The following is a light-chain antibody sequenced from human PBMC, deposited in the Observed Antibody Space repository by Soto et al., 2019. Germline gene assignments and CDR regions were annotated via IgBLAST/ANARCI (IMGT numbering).Light chain of an antibody. V-gene: IGKV1-5*01. J-gene: IGKJ2*01. Sequence: DIQMTQSPSTLSASVGDRVTITCRASQSISSWLAWYQQKPGKAPKLLIYDASSLGSGVPSRFSGSGSGTGFTLTISSLQPDDFAPYYCQQYNSYSPYTFGQGTKLEIK. CDR3: QQYNSYSPYT. CDR1: QSISSW. CDR2: DAS.